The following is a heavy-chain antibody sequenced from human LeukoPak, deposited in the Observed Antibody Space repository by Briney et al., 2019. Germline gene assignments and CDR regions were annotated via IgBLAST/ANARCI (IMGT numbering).Heavy chain of an antibody. CDR1: GFTFSSYG. CDR2: IRYDGSNK. J-gene: IGHJ6*02. V-gene: IGHV3-30*02. CDR3: AKDLEYCSSTSCYDYYYGMDV. D-gene: IGHD2-2*01. Sequence: GGSLRLSCAASGFTFSSYGMHWVRQAPGKRLEWVAFIRYDGSNKYYADSVKGRFTISRDNSKNTLYLQMNSLRAEDTAVYYCAKDLEYCSSTSCYDYYYGMDVWGQGTTVTVSS.